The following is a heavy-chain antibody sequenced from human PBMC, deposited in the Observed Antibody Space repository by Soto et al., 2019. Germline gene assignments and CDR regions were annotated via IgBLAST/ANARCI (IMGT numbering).Heavy chain of an antibody. Sequence: SETLSLTCTVSGGSISISSHYWGGIRHPPGKGLEWIGTMFYSGSTYYNPSLKSRVTIPVDTSKNQFSLKLSSVTAADTAVYYCARLPRGSYFDYWGQGTLVTVSS. D-gene: IGHD1-26*01. CDR2: MFYSGST. V-gene: IGHV4-39*01. J-gene: IGHJ4*02. CDR1: GGSISISSHY. CDR3: ARLPRGSYFDY.